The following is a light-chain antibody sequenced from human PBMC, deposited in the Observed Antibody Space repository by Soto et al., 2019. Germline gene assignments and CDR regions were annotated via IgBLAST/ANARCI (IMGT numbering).Light chain of an antibody. CDR2: DVN. J-gene: IGLJ3*02. Sequence: QSALTQPASVSGSPGQSITISCTGTSSDVGAYNYVSWYQQHPGKAPTLMIYDVNMRPSGVSNRFSGSKSGNTASLTISGLQAEDEADYYCTSWTTSTTMMFGGGTKLTVL. CDR3: TSWTTSTTMM. CDR1: SSDVGAYNY. V-gene: IGLV2-14*01.